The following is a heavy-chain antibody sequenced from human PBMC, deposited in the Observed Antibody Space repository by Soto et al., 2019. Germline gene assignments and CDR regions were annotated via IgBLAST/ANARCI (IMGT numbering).Heavy chain of an antibody. V-gene: IGHV1-2*04. CDR2: INPNSGGT. J-gene: IGHJ6*03. CDR3: ARERTYYDFWSGPADRYYYYMDV. D-gene: IGHD3-3*01. Sequence: GASVKVSCKASGYTFTGYYMHWVRQAPGQGLEWMGWINPNSGGTNYAQKFQGWVTMTRDTSISTAYMELSRLRSDDTAVYYCARERTYYDFWSGPADRYYYYMDVWGKGTTVTVSS. CDR1: GYTFTGYY.